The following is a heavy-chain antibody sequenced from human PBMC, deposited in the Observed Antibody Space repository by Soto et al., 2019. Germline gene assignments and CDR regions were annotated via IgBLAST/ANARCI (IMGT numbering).Heavy chain of an antibody. CDR3: SGCSGGVCHQSYGMDV. CDR2: ISPSTSHI. D-gene: IGHD2-8*02. V-gene: IGHV3-21*01. Sequence: EVHLVESGGGLVKPGGSLRLSCAVSGFTFSSCTMNWVRQAPGKGLEWVSTISPSTSHIYYADSVKGRFTISRDNAKNSLFLQMNGLGAEDTAEYFCSGCSGGVCHQSYGMDVWGQGTTVTVSS. J-gene: IGHJ6*02. CDR1: GFTFSSCT.